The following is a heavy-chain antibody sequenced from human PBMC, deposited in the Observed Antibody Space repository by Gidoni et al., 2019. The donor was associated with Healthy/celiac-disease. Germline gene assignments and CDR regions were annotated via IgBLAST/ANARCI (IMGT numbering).Heavy chain of an antibody. Sequence: QVQLVQSGAEVKKPGASVKVSCKASGYTFTGYYMHWVRQAPGQGLEWMGWINPNSGGTNYAQKFQGRVTMTRDTSISTAYMELSRLRSDDTAVYYCARVYGDGQDLQNHDAFDIWGQGTMVTVSS. V-gene: IGHV1-2*02. CDR1: GYTFTGYY. CDR3: ARVYGDGQDLQNHDAFDI. D-gene: IGHD3-10*01. CDR2: INPNSGGT. J-gene: IGHJ3*02.